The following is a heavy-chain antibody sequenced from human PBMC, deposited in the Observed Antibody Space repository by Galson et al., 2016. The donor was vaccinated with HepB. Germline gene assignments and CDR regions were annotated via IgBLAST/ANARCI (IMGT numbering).Heavy chain of an antibody. D-gene: IGHD3-10*01. Sequence: SVKVSCKASGYTFTNYYIHWVRQAPGQGLEWMGIINPNGGGTSFAQKFQGRVTMTNDTSTSTVYMELSNLRSEDTAVYYCARGFNTMRNPVDYWGQGTLVTVSS. J-gene: IGHJ4*02. CDR2: INPNGGGT. CDR3: ARGFNTMRNPVDY. V-gene: IGHV1-46*03. CDR1: GYTFTNYY.